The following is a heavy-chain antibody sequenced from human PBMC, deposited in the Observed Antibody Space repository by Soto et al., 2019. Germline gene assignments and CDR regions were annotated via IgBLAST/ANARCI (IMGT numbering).Heavy chain of an antibody. CDR1: SGSISSSNW. V-gene: IGHV4-4*02. D-gene: IGHD3-10*01. Sequence: QVQLQESGPGLVKPSGTLSLTCAVSSGSISSSNWWSWVRQPPGKGLERIGEMYHRGSANYNTSRPSGVPILVDKTKNHFFLKLSSVPAADTAVYYCASGIVGGYYYYMDVWGKGTTVTVSS. J-gene: IGHJ6*03. CDR2: MYHRGSA. CDR3: ASGIVGGYYYYMDV.